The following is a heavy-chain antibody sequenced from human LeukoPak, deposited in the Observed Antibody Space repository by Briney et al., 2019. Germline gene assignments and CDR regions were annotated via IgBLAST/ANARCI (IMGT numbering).Heavy chain of an antibody. Sequence: PSETLSLTCTVSGGSISSYYWSWIRQPPGKGLEWIGYIYYSGSTNYNPSLKSRVTISVDTSKNQFSLKLSSVTAADTAVYYCARVTYCGGGSCYDSDNWFDPWGQGTLVTVSS. V-gene: IGHV4-59*01. J-gene: IGHJ5*02. CDR3: ARVTYCGGGSCYDSDNWFDP. CDR1: GGSISSYY. D-gene: IGHD2-15*01. CDR2: IYYSGST.